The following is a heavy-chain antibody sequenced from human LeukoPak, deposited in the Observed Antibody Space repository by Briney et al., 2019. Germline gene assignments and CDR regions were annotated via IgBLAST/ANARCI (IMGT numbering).Heavy chain of an antibody. CDR2: IYYSGST. CDR3: ARDFGGYGNFDY. J-gene: IGHJ4*02. CDR1: GGSISSPY. D-gene: IGHD3-16*01. Sequence: SETLSLTCTVSGGSISSPYWSWIRHPPGKGLEWIGYIYYSGSTNYNPSLKSRVTISVDTSKNQFSLKLSSVTAADTAVYYCARDFGGYGNFDYWGQGTLVTVSS. V-gene: IGHV4-59*11.